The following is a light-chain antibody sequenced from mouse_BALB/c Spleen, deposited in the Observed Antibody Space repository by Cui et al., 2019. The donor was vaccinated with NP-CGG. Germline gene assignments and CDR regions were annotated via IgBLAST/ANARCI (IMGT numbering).Light chain of an antibody. V-gene: IGLV1*01. CDR2: GTK. J-gene: IGLJ1*01. CDR3: ALWYSNHWV. Sequence: QVVVTQASALTTSPGETVTLTCRSSTGAVTTSNYANWVQEKPDHLFTGLIGGTKNRAPGVPARFSGSLIGDKAALTITGAQTEDEAIYFCALWYSNHWVFGGGTKLTVL. CDR1: TGAVTTSNY.